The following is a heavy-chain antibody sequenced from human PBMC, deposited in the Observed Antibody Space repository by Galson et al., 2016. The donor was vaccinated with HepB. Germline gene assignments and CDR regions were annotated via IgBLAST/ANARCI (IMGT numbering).Heavy chain of an antibody. CDR2: IWYDGSNK. V-gene: IGHV3-33*01. CDR3: ARDQVYSGSGSHYTNWFDS. Sequence: SLRLSCAASGFTFSSYGIHWVRQAPGKGLEWVAGIWYDGSNKYYADSVKGRFTISRDNSKNTLYLQMNSLRAEDTAVYYCARDQVYSGSGSHYTNWFDSWGRGTLVTVSS. J-gene: IGHJ5*01. CDR1: GFTFSSYG. D-gene: IGHD3-10*01.